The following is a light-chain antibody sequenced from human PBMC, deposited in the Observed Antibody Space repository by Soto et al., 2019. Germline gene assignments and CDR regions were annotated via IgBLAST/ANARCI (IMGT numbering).Light chain of an antibody. CDR2: AAS. CDR3: QHLHSHPYN. J-gene: IGKJ2*01. CDR1: QGINNY. Sequence: DIQLTQSPSFLSASVGDTFTITCRASQGINNYLAWYQQKPGKAPELLIYAASTLQSGGPSRFSGSGSWTEFTLTISSLQPEDCATYYCQHLHSHPYNFGQGTKLEIK. V-gene: IGKV1-9*01.